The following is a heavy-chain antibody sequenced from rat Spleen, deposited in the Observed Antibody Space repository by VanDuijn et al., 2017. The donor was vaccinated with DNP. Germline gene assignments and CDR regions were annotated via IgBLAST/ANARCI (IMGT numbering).Heavy chain of an antibody. CDR3: ARGSGTYYWYFDF. V-gene: IGHV5-46*01. D-gene: IGHD5-1*01. J-gene: IGHJ1*01. CDR2: ITSSGGST. CDR1: GFTFSDFP. Sequence: VQLVESGGGLVQPGRSMKLSCAASGFTFSDFPMAWVRQTPTKGLEWFATITSSGGSTYYPDSVKGRFTISRDNAKNTLYLQMNSLRSEDTATYYCARGSGTYYWYFDFWGQGVMVTVSS.